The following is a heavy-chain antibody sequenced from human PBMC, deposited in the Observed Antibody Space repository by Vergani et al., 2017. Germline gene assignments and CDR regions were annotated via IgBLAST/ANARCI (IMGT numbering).Heavy chain of an antibody. CDR3: AREVALWFGDHYGMDV. J-gene: IGHJ6*02. V-gene: IGHV3-53*04. Sequence: EVQLVESGGGLVQPGGSLRLSCAASGFTVSSNYMSWVRQAPGKGLEWVSVIYSGGSTYYADSVKGRFTISRHNSKNTLYLQMNSLRAEDPAVYYCAREVALWFGDHYGMDVWGQGTTVTVSS. CDR1: GFTVSSNY. CDR2: IYSGGST. D-gene: IGHD3-10*01.